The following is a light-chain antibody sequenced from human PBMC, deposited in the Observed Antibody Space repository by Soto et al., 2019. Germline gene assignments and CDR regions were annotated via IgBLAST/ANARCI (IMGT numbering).Light chain of an antibody. CDR1: RTDVGSYDL. CDR2: EVT. CDR3: CSYAGTSSFVL. Sequence: ALTQPASVSGSPGQSIPISCTGTRTDVGSYDLVSWYQQLPGKVPKLVIYEVTKRPSGVSNRFSGSKSGNTASLTISGLQAEDEADYYCCSYAGTSSFVLFGGGTKLTVL. J-gene: IGLJ2*01. V-gene: IGLV2-23*02.